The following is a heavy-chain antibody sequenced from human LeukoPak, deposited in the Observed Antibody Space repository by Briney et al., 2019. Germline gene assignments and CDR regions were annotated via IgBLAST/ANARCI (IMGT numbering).Heavy chain of an antibody. J-gene: IGHJ5*02. CDR3: ARGDIVVVPAAIEEVFNWFDP. CDR2: ISSNGANT. Sequence: GGSLRLTCAASGFTFSTYAFLWVRQAPGKGLEFVSAISSNGANTYYANSVRGRFTISRDNSKNTLFLQMGSLRAEDMAVYYCARGDIVVVPAAIEEVFNWFDPWGQGTLVTVSS. D-gene: IGHD2-2*01. CDR1: GFTFSTYA. V-gene: IGHV3-64*01.